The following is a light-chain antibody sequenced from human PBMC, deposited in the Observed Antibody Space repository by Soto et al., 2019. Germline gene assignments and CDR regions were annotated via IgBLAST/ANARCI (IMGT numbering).Light chain of an antibody. V-gene: IGKV3-20*01. CDR2: GAS. CDR1: PSVSGSN. J-gene: IGKJ1*01. CDR3: QQYGSSPRT. Sequence: EIVLTQSPGTLSLSTGERATLSCRASPSVSGSNLAWYQQKPGQAPRLVIYGASSRATGIPDRFSGSGSGTDFTLTISRLEPEDFAVYFCQQYGSSPRTFGQGTKVDIK.